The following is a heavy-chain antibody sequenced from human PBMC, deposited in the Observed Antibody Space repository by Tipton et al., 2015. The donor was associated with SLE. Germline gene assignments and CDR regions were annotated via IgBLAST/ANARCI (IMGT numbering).Heavy chain of an antibody. D-gene: IGHD2-15*01. CDR3: ARGKSSSLFDP. V-gene: IGHV4-59*01. Sequence: TLSLTCTVSGGSISSYYWSWIRQPPGKGLEWIGHIYYSGTTNYNPSLASRVTISIDTSKNQFFLKLTSVTAADTAVYYCARGKSSSLFDPWGQGTLVTVSS. CDR2: IYYSGTT. J-gene: IGHJ5*02. CDR1: GGSISSYY.